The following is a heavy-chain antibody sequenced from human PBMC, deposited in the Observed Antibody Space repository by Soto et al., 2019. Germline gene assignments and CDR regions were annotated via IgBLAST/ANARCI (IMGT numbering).Heavy chain of an antibody. D-gene: IGHD4-17*01. Sequence: QLQLQESGPGLVKPSETLSLTCTVSGGSISSSSYYWGWIRKPPGKGLDWFGSISYSRSTYYNPSLKSRATVSVDTSKNQFSLELTSVTAADTAVYYCARPHGDPLGYWGQGTLVTVSS. J-gene: IGHJ4*02. CDR2: ISYSRST. V-gene: IGHV4-39*01. CDR3: ARPHGDPLGY. CDR1: GGSISSSSYY.